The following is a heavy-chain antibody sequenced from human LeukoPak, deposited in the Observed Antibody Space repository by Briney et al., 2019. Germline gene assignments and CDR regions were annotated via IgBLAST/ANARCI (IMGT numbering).Heavy chain of an antibody. Sequence: SETLSLTCAVYGGSFSGYYWSWIRQPPGKGLEWIGEIDHSGSTNYNPSLKSRVTISVDTSKNQFSLKLSSVTAADTAVYYCARTNEVVVITPFDDWGQGTLVTVSS. D-gene: IGHD3-22*01. J-gene: IGHJ4*02. CDR3: ARTNEVVVITPFDD. CDR2: IDHSGST. CDR1: GGSFSGYY. V-gene: IGHV4-34*01.